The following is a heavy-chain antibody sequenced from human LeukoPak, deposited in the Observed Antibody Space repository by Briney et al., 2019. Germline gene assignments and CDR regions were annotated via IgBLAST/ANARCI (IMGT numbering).Heavy chain of an antibody. D-gene: IGHD3-22*01. CDR1: GGSISSGGYY. CDR3: ARLVEGGAPYYYDSSGYYYIDY. Sequence: SPSETLSLTCTVSGGSISSGGYYWSWIRQHPGKGLEWIGYIYYSGSTYYNPSLKSRATISVDTSKNQFSLKLSSVTAADTAVYYCARLVEGGAPYYYDSSGYYYIDYWGQGTLVTVSS. J-gene: IGHJ4*02. CDR2: IYYSGST. V-gene: IGHV4-31*03.